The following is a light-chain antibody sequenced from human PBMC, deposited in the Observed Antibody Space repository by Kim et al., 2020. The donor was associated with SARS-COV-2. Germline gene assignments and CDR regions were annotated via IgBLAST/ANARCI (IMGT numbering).Light chain of an antibody. CDR2: DAS. CDR3: QQRSNWPIT. CDR1: QSVSSY. V-gene: IGKV3-11*01. Sequence: LSPGERATLSCRASQSVSSYLAWYQQKPGQAPRLLIYDASNRATGIPARFSGSGSGTDFTLTISSLEPEDFAVYYCQQRSNWPITFGQGTRLEI. J-gene: IGKJ5*01.